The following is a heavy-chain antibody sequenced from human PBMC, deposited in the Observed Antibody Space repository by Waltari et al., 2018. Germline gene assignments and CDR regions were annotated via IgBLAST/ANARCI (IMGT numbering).Heavy chain of an antibody. V-gene: IGHV3-9*01. Sequence: EVQLVESGGGLLQLGESLTLFGGASGFRVEAFAMHWVRQVPGKGLEWLSGISWNSNNIVYANSVKGRFTISRDNAENSLYLLMNNLRAEDTALYYCVRDAFGNTIGGVFDYWGQGTLLTVSS. CDR1: GFRVEAFA. D-gene: IGHD3-3*01. J-gene: IGHJ4*02. CDR3: VRDAFGNTIGGVFDY. CDR2: ISWNSNNI.